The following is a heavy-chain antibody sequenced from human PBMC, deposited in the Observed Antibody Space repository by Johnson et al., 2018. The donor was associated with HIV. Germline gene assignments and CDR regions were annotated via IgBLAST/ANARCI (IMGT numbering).Heavy chain of an antibody. V-gene: IGHV3-23*04. CDR3: AKDRSVAGLYDAFDM. Sequence: VQLVESGGGLVQPGGSLRLSCAASGFTFSSYAMSWVRQAPGKGLEWVSAISGSGGSTYYADSVKGRFTISRDNSKNTLYLHMNSLRAEDTAIYYCAKDRSVAGLYDAFDMWGQGTRVYVSS. CDR1: GFTFSSYA. CDR2: ISGSGGST. D-gene: IGHD6-19*01. J-gene: IGHJ3*02.